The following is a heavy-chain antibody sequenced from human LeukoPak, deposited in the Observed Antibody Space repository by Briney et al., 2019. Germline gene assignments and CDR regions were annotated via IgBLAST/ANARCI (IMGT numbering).Heavy chain of an antibody. D-gene: IGHD6-13*01. V-gene: IGHV1-69*13. J-gene: IGHJ4*02. CDR3: ARDGTEQQLVKDYYFDY. CDR1: GGTFSSYA. CDR2: IIPIFGTA. Sequence: ASVKVSCKASGGTFSSYAISWVRQAPGQGLEWMGGIIPIFGTANYAQRFQGRVTITADESTSTAYMELGSLRSEDTAVYYCARDGTEQQLVKDYYFDYWGQGTLVTVSS.